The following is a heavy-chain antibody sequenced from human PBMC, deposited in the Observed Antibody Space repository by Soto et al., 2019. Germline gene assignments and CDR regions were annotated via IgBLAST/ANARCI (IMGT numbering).Heavy chain of an antibody. V-gene: IGHV3-23*01. J-gene: IGHJ6*03. CDR1: GFTFSSYS. CDR2: ISGSGGST. D-gene: IGHD2-15*01. Sequence: GGSLRLSCAASGFTFSSYSMSWVRQAPGKGLEWVSGISGSGGSTDYADSVKGRFTFSRDNSKNTLFLQMNSLRVEDTAVYYCAKAARYCSGGSCYSLMYYYYYYMDVWGKGTTVTVSS. CDR3: AKAARYCSGGSCYSLMYYYYYYMDV.